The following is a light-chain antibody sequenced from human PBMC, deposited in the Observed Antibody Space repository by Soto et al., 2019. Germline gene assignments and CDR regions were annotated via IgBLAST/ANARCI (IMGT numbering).Light chain of an antibody. CDR1: QGISRW. CDR2: GAS. J-gene: IGKJ5*01. V-gene: IGKV1-12*01. Sequence: DIQMTQSPSFVSASVGDRVTITCRASQGISRWLAWYQQRPGKAPELLIYGASILQSGVPSRFRGSGSETAFTLTISSLQPEVFATYYCQQTNSFPLSFGHVTRLEIK. CDR3: QQTNSFPLS.